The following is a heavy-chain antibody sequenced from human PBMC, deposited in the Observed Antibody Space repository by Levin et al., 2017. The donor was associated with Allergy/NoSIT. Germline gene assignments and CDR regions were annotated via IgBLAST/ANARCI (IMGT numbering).Heavy chain of an antibody. J-gene: IGHJ4*02. Sequence: PSGGSLRLSCAASAFTFSSYAMTWVRHAPGKGLEWVSTISGSGGSTYYADSVKGRFTISRDTSKNTLYLQMNSRRAEYRAVYYCAKDFSCSGGSCDSGQDYWGQGTLVTVSS. V-gene: IGHV3-23*01. CDR2: ISGSGGST. CDR3: AKDFSCSGGSCDSGQDY. D-gene: IGHD2-15*01. CDR1: AFTFSSYA.